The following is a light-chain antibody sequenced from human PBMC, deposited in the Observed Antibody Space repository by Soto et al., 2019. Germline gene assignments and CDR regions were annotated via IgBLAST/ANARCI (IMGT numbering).Light chain of an antibody. CDR1: QSVSSN. V-gene: IGKV3-15*01. CDR3: QQYNNWSPGT. Sequence: EIVMTQSPATLSVSPGERATLSCRASQSVSSNLAWYQQKPGQAPRLLIYGASTRATGIPARFSGSGSGTEFTLTISSLQSEDFGVYYCQQYNNWSPGTFGQGTKVEIK. J-gene: IGKJ1*01. CDR2: GAS.